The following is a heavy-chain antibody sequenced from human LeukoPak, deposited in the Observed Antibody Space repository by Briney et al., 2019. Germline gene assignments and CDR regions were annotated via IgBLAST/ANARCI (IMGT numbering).Heavy chain of an antibody. V-gene: IGHV4-39*01. Sequence: SETLSLTCTVSGGSISSSSYYWGWIRQPPGKGLEWIGSIYYSGSTYYNPSLKSRVTISVDTSKNQFSLKLSSVTAADTAVYYCARHPAGVTTVTTTPFDPWSQGTLVTVSS. CDR1: GGSISSSSYY. CDR3: ARHPAGVTTVTTTPFDP. CDR2: IYYSGST. J-gene: IGHJ5*02. D-gene: IGHD4-17*01.